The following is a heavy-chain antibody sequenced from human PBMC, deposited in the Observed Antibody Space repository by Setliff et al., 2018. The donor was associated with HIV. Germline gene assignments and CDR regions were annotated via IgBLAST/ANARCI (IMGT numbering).Heavy chain of an antibody. D-gene: IGHD2-8*01. V-gene: IGHV1-2*06. Sequence: ASVKVSCKASGYIFTDYYMHWVRQAPGQELGWMGRINPNSGGTNYAQKFQGRVTMTRDTSISTAYTELSSLRSEDTAVYYCASGSGYCKNGVCYIGVHRTPDKYYFDSWGQGALVTVSS. CDR1: GYIFTDYY. CDR2: INPNSGGT. CDR3: ASGSGYCKNGVCYIGVHRTPDKYYFDS. J-gene: IGHJ4*02.